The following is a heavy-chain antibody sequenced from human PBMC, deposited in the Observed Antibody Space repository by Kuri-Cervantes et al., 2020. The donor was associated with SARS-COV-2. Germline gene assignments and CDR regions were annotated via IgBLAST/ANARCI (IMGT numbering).Heavy chain of an antibody. CDR1: GFTFRDYY. J-gene: IGHJ4*02. CDR2: ISSSDSTT. Sequence: GESLKISCVASGFTFRDYYMSWIRQAPGKGLEWISYISSSDSTTYYADSVKGRFTISRDNSKNTLYLQMNSLRSEDTAVYYCASGAVADLFDYWGQGTLVTVSS. V-gene: IGHV3-11*01. D-gene: IGHD6-19*01. CDR3: ASGAVADLFDY.